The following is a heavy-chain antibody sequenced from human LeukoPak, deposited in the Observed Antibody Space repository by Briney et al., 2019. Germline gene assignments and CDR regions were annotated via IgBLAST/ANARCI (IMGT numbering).Heavy chain of an antibody. CDR1: GFTFSSYG. CDR3: AKPHEGIAAAGSFDY. CDR2: IRYDGSNK. D-gene: IGHD6-13*01. J-gene: IGHJ4*02. Sequence: GGSLRLSCAASGFTFSSYGMHWVRQAPGKGLEWVAFIRYDGSNKYYADSVKGRFTISRDNSKNTLYLQMNSLRAEDTAVYYCAKPHEGIAAAGSFDYWGQGTLVTVSS. V-gene: IGHV3-30*02.